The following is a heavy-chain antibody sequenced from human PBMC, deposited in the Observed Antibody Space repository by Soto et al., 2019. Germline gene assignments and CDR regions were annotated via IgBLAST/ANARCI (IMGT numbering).Heavy chain of an antibody. CDR1: GFTFSSYE. CDR2: ISSSGSTI. Sequence: EVQLAESGGGLVQPGGSLRLSCAASGFTFSSYEMNWVRQAPGKGLEWVSYISSSGSTIYYADSVKGRFTISRDNAKNSLYLQMNSLRAEDTAVYYCARVGGWYSPEFDYWGQGTLVTVSS. V-gene: IGHV3-48*03. D-gene: IGHD6-19*01. CDR3: ARVGGWYSPEFDY. J-gene: IGHJ4*02.